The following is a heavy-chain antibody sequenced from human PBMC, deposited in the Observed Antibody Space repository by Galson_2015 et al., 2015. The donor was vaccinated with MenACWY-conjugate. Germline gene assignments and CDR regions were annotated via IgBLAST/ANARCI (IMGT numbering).Heavy chain of an antibody. V-gene: IGHV4-39*01. CDR3: ARLPRGITMLVVAP. D-gene: IGHD3-22*01. Sequence: NPSLKSRVAMSIDTSKNQFSLNLSSVTAADTAVYYCARLPRGITMLVVAPWDQGTLVTVSS. J-gene: IGHJ5*02.